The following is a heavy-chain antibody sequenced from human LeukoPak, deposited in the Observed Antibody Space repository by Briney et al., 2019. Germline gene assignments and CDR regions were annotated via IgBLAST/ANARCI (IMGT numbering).Heavy chain of an antibody. V-gene: IGHV1-8*01. CDR1: GYTFTSYD. D-gene: IGHD3-22*01. CDR3: ARGSGCYNDGLYDY. CDR2: MNPNSGNT. Sequence: ASVRVSCTASGYTFTSYDINWVRQATGQGLEWMGWMNPNSGNTGYAQTFQGRVTMTRNTSISTAYMELSSLRSEDTAVYYCARGSGCYNDGLYDYWGQGTLVTVSS. J-gene: IGHJ4*02.